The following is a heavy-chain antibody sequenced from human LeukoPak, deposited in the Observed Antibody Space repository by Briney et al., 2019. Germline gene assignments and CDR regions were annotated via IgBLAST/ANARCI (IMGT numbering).Heavy chain of an antibody. J-gene: IGHJ6*03. CDR3: ARVVGLTGYSSSWYSGYYYYMYV. Sequence: SVKVSCKASGGTFSSYAISWVRQAPGQGLEWMGGIIPIFGTTNYAQKFQDRVTITADKSTSTAYMELSSLRSEDTAVYYCARVVGLTGYSSSWYSGYYYYMYVGGKGTTVTISS. CDR2: IIPIFGTT. CDR1: GGTFSSYA. D-gene: IGHD6-13*01. V-gene: IGHV1-69*06.